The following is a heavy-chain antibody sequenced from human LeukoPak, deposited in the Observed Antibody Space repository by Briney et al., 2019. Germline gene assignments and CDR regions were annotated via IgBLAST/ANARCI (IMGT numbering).Heavy chain of an antibody. CDR3: ARHLPCSSTTCYLGWFDP. Sequence: SETLSLTCTVSGGSISSSNYYWDCIRQPPGKGLEWIGSIHYSGSTYYNPSLKSRVTISLDTSKNQFSLKLSSVTAADTAVYYCARHLPCSSTTCYLGWFDPWGQGTLVTVSS. D-gene: IGHD2-2*01. CDR2: IHYSGST. J-gene: IGHJ5*02. CDR1: GGSISSSNYY. V-gene: IGHV4-39*01.